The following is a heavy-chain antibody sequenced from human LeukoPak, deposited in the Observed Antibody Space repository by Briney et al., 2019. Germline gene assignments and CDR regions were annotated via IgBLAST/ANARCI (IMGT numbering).Heavy chain of an antibody. D-gene: IGHD6-13*01. J-gene: IGHJ4*02. CDR1: GFTVSNNY. Sequence: PGGSVRLSCTASGFTVSNNYMNWVRQAPGKGLEWVSLIYSGGTTKYAESVKGRFTISRDNSKNTLYLQKNSLRAEDTVVYYCARDPPGIAASGTGGWGEGTLVTVSS. CDR3: ARDPPGIAASGTGG. CDR2: IYSGGTT. V-gene: IGHV3-53*01.